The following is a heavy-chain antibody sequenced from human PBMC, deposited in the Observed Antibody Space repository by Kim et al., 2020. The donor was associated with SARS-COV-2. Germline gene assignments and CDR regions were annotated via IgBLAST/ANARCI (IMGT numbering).Heavy chain of an antibody. V-gene: IGHV3-48*03. CDR1: GFTFSSYE. CDR3: ARIRIAARPYDS. J-gene: IGHJ4*02. Sequence: GGSLRLSCAASGFTFSSYEMNWVRQAPGKGLEWVSYISSSGSTIYYADSVKGRFTISRDNAKNSLYLQRNSLRAKDTAVYYCARIRIAARPYDSWGQGALVTVSS. CDR2: ISSSGSTI. D-gene: IGHD6-6*01.